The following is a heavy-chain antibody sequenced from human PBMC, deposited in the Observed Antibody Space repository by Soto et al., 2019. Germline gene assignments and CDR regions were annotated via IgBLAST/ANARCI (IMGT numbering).Heavy chain of an antibody. D-gene: IGHD6-13*01. CDR3: ARSHSGPYYFDY. J-gene: IGHJ4*02. V-gene: IGHV3-53*01. CDR2: IYSGGST. Sequence: TGGSLRLSCAASGFTVSSNYMSWVRQAPGKGLEWVSVIYSGGSTYYADSVKGRFTISRDNSKNTLYLQMNSLRAEDTAVYYCARSHSGPYYFDYWGQGTLVTVSS. CDR1: GFTVSSNY.